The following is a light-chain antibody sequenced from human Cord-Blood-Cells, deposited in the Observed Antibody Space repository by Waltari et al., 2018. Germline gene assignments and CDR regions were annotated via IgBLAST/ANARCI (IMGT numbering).Light chain of an antibody. J-gene: IGKJ1*01. Sequence: DIVMTQSPDSPAVSLGERAITNCKSSQSVLYSSNNKNYLAWYQQKPGQPPKLLIYWASTRESGVPDRFSGSGSGTYFTLPISSLQAEDVAVYYCQQYYITPRTFGQGTKVEIK. V-gene: IGKV4-1*01. CDR3: QQYYITPRT. CDR2: WAS. CDR1: QSVLYSSNNKNY.